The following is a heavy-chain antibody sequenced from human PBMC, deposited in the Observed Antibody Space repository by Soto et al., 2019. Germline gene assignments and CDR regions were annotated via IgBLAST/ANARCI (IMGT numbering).Heavy chain of an antibody. CDR1: GGTFSSYA. CDR2: IIPIFGTA. V-gene: IGHV1-69*12. J-gene: IGHJ6*02. CDR3: ARGKDGYSYGSSHYCYYDMDV. D-gene: IGHD5-18*01. Sequence: QVQLVQSGAEVKKPGSSVKVSCKASGGTFSSYAISWVRQAPGQGLEWMGGIIPIFGTANYAQKFQGRVTITADESTSTAYVELSSLRSEDTAVYYCARGKDGYSYGSSHYCYYDMDVWGQGPTVTVSS.